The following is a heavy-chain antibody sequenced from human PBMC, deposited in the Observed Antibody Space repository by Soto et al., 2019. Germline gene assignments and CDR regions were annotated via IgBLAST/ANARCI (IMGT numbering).Heavy chain of an antibody. V-gene: IGHV1-69*08. CDR3: ARDPLYCSGGSCYSGAFDI. D-gene: IGHD2-15*01. Sequence: QVQLVQSGAEVKKPGSSVKVSCKASGGTFSSYTISWVRQAPGQGLEWMGRIIPILGIANYAQKFQGRVTITAHKSTSTAYMKLSSLRSEDTAVYYFARDPLYCSGGSCYSGAFDIWGQGTMVTVSS. J-gene: IGHJ3*02. CDR1: GGTFSSYT. CDR2: IIPILGIA.